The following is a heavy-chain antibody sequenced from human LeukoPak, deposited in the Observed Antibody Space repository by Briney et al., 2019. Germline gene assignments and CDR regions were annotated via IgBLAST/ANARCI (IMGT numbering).Heavy chain of an antibody. CDR1: GCTFIGFF. CDR2: INPNSGGT. V-gene: IGHV1-2*02. CDR3: ARGLLGYFQH. D-gene: IGHD2-15*01. Sequence: VMVCWMGCGCTFIGFFLHWVGQGGGGGVEWMGWINPNSGGTNYAQKFQGRATMTRDTPISTAYMELSSLRSDDTAVYYCARGLLGYFQHWGQGTLVTVSS. J-gene: IGHJ1*01.